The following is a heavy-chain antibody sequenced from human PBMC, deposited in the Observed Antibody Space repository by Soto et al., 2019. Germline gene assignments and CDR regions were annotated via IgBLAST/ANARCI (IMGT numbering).Heavy chain of an antibody. CDR1: GGSFSGYY. V-gene: IGHV4-34*01. D-gene: IGHD5-12*01. J-gene: IGHJ4*02. CDR3: ARSPRHIVSTPHDY. Sequence: SETLSLTCAVYGGSFSGYYWSWIRQPPGKGLEWIGEINHSGSTNYNPSLKSRVTISVDTSKNQFSLKLSSVAAADTAVFYCARSPRHIVSTPHDYWGQGTLVTVSS. CDR2: INHSGST.